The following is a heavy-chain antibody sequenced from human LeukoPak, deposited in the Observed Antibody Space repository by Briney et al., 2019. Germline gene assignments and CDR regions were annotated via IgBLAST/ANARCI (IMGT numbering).Heavy chain of an antibody. J-gene: IGHJ4*02. Sequence: NPSETLSLTCTVSGGSISISNYYWGWIRQPPGRGLEWIGSTSYSGTYYNPSLKSRLTISVDTSKNHFSLNLRSVTAADTAVYYCARRTSNPVGAIDYWGQGTLVTVSS. CDR3: ARRTSNPVGAIDY. CDR1: GGSISISNYY. D-gene: IGHD1-26*01. CDR2: TSYSGT. V-gene: IGHV4-39*01.